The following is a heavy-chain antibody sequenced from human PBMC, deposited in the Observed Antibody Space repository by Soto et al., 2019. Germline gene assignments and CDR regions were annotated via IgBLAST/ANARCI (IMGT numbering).Heavy chain of an antibody. V-gene: IGHV1-8*01. D-gene: IGHD3-9*01. CDR2: MSPNSGDT. Sequence: QVQLVQSGAEVKKPGASVKVSCKASGFTFTSYDFTWVRQATGQGLEWMGWMSPNSGDTGYAKKFQGRVTMTRNTSISTAYMELSSLTSEDTAVYYCARGIPHDWPDFWGQGTLVTVSS. J-gene: IGHJ4*02. CDR1: GFTFTSYD. CDR3: ARGIPHDWPDF.